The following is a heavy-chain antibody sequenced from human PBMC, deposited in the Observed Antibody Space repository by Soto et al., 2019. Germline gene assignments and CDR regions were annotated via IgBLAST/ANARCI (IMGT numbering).Heavy chain of an antibody. CDR1: GYNFTGYW. CDR3: ARRGGHYFHYCMDF. J-gene: IGHJ6*02. V-gene: IGHV5-10-1*04. CDR2: IYPHDSQT. Sequence: GESLKISCKGSGYNFTGYWISWVRQVPGKGLEWMGRIYPHDSQTYYSPSFQGQVTISAAKSSSTAYLQWSSLRASDTAMYYCARRGGHYFHYCMDFWGQGTTVTVSS.